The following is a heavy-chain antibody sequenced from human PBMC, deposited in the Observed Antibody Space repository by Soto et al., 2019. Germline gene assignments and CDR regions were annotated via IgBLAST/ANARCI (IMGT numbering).Heavy chain of an antibody. V-gene: IGHV3-23*01. D-gene: IGHD2-2*01. Sequence: GGSLRLSCAASGFTFSSYAMSWVRQAPGKGLEWVSAISGSGGSTYYADSVKGRFTISRDNSKNTLYLQMNSLRAEETAVYYCAKDVGCSSTSCYEGGGSFDYWGQGTLVTVSS. CDR2: ISGSGGST. J-gene: IGHJ4*02. CDR1: GFTFSSYA. CDR3: AKDVGCSSTSCYEGGGSFDY.